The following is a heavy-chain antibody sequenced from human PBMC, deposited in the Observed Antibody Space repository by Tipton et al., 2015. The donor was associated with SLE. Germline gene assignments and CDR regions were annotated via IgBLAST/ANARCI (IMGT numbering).Heavy chain of an antibody. V-gene: IGHV4-30-4*08. D-gene: IGHD3-3*01. CDR1: GGSISSGDYY. J-gene: IGHJ5*02. CDR3: AGEFRWSEGSWFDP. Sequence: TLSLTCTVSGGSISSGDYYWSWIRQPPGKGLEWIGYIYYTGNTYYNPSLKSRVTISVDTSKNQFSLKLTSVTAADTAVYYCAGEFRWSEGSWFDPWGQGTLVTVSS. CDR2: IYYTGNT.